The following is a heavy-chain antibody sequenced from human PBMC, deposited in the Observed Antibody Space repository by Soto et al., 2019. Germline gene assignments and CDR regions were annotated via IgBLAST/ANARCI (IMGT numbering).Heavy chain of an antibody. CDR1: GGSISGSSYS. Sequence: TSETLSLTCAVSGGSISGSSYSWSWIRQPPGKGLEWIGYIYDTGSAYYNPSLKSRVTISVDRSKNQFSLNVNSVTAADTAVYYCARTWELIKFDYWGQGTLVTVSS. CDR2: IYDTGSA. V-gene: IGHV4-30-2*01. J-gene: IGHJ4*02. CDR3: ARTWELIKFDY. D-gene: IGHD1-26*01.